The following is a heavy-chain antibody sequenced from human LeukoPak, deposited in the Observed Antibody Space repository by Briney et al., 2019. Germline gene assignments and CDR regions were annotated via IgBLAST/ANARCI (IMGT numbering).Heavy chain of an antibody. CDR2: IYYSGST. CDR1: GGSISSYY. CDR3: ARACGGSCYYYYYGMDV. J-gene: IGHJ6*02. Sequence: SETLSLTCTVSGGSISSYYWSWIRQPPGKGLEWIGSIYYSGSTYYNPSLKSRVTISVDTSKNQFSLKLSSVTAADTAVYYCARACGGSCYYYYYGMDVWGQGTTVTVSS. V-gene: IGHV4-59*12. D-gene: IGHD2-15*01.